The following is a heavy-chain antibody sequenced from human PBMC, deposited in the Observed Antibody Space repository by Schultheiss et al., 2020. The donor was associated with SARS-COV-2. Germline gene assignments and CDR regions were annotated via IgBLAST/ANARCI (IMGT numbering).Heavy chain of an antibody. V-gene: IGHV4-59*12. D-gene: IGHD6-13*01. J-gene: IGHJ5*02. CDR2: IYYSGST. CDR1: GGSISSYY. CDR3: ARGQASWYVIGVLYGRFDP. Sequence: SETLSLTCTVSGGSISSYYWSWIRQPPGKGLEWIGYIYYSGSTNYNPSLKSRVTISVDTSKNQFSLKLSSVTAADTAVYYCARGQASWYVIGVLYGRFDPWGQGTLVTVSS.